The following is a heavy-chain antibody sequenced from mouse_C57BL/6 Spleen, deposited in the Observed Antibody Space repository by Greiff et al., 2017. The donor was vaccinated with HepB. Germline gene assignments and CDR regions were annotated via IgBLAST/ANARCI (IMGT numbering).Heavy chain of an antibody. CDR1: GYTFTDYY. D-gene: IGHD1-1*01. CDR2: INPNNGGT. V-gene: IGHV1-26*01. CDR3: ARSGYGSSWYFDV. Sequence: VQLQQSGPELVKPGASVKISCKASGYTFTDYYMNWVKQSHGKSLEWIGDINPNNGGTSYNQKFKGKATLTVDKSSSTAYMELRSLTSEDSAVYYCARSGYGSSWYFDVWGTGTTVTVSS. J-gene: IGHJ1*03.